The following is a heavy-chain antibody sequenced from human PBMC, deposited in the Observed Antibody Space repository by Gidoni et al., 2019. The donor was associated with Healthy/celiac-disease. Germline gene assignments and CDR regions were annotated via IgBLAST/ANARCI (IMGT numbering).Heavy chain of an antibody. CDR1: GGPISSSSYC. CDR3: ARHDSSGYYSFFVVY. CDR2: IYYSGST. Sequence: LQLQESRPGLVKPSETLSLTCTASGGPISSSSYCWASIRQPPGKGLEWIGIIYYSGSTYYNPSLKRRVTISVDTSKKQFSLKLSSVTAADTAVYYCARHDSSGYYSFFVVYWGQGTLVTVSS. V-gene: IGHV4-39*01. J-gene: IGHJ4*02. D-gene: IGHD3-22*01.